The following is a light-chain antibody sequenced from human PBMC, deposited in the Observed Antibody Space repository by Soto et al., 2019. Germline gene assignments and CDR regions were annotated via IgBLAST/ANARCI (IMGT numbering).Light chain of an antibody. CDR1: SGHSNYA. Sequence: TCTLSSGHSNYAIAWHQQQPEKGPRYLMKLNSDGSHSKGDGIPDRFSGSSSGAERYLTISSLQSEDEADYYCQTWGTGIVVFGGGTKLTVL. CDR3: QTWGTGIVV. CDR2: LNSDGSH. J-gene: IGLJ2*01. V-gene: IGLV4-69*01.